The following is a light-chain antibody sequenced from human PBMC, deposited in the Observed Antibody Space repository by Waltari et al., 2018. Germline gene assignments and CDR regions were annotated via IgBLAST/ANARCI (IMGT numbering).Light chain of an antibody. V-gene: IGKV3-20*01. Sequence: IVLTQSPGTLSLSPGERATLSCRASQSVSSSYLAWYQQKLGQAPRLLIYGASSRATGIPDRFSGSGSGTDFTLTISRLEPEDFAVYYCQQYGRSPWTFGQGTKVEIK. CDR1: QSVSSSY. CDR3: QQYGRSPWT. J-gene: IGKJ1*01. CDR2: GAS.